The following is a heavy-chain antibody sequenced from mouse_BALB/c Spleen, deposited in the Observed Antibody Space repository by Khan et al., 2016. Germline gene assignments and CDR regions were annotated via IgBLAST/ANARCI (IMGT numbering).Heavy chain of an antibody. D-gene: IGHD6-1*01. V-gene: IGHV5-4*02. CDR1: GFTFSDYY. CDR3: ARAGNTCSYWYFDF. CDR2: ISDGGTYI. Sequence: EVELVESGGALVKPGGSLKLSCAASGFTFSDYYMYWVRQTPERRLEWVATISDGGTYIYYPDSVKGRFTISRDNAKNSLYLQMSSLKSEDTALYYCARAGNTCSYWYFDFWGAGTTVTVAS. J-gene: IGHJ1*01.